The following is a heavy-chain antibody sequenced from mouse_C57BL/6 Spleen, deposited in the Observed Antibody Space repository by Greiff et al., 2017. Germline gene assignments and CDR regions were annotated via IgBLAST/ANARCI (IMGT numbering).Heavy chain of an antibody. CDR2: IDPSDSNT. D-gene: IGHD2-1*01. J-gene: IGHJ2*01. V-gene: IGHV1-52*01. CDR3: ARQDYYGNYGDFED. Sequence: QVQLQQSGAELVKPGASVKLSCKASGYTFTSYWMHWVKQRPRQGLEWIGNIDPSDSNTHYNHKFKDKATLTVETSSSTAYMQLNRLTSEDSAVYYGARQDYYGNYGDFEDWGQGTTLTVSA. CDR1: GYTFTSYW.